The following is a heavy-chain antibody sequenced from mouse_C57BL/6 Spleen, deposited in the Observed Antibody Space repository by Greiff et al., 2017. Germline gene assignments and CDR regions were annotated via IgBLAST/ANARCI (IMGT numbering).Heavy chain of an antibody. CDR1: GFTIKNTY. CDR3: APQLGNYAMDY. CDR2: IDPANGNT. J-gene: IGHJ4*01. D-gene: IGHD4-1*02. Sequence: VQLQQSVAELVRPGASVKLSCTASGFTIKNTYMHWVKQRPEQGLEWIGRIDPANGNTKYAPKFQGKATITADTSSNTAYLQLSSLTSEDTAIXYCAPQLGNYAMDYWGQGTSVTVSS. V-gene: IGHV14-3*01.